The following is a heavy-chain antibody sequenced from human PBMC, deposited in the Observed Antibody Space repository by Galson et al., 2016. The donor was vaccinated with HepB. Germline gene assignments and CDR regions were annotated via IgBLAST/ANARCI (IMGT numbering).Heavy chain of an antibody. J-gene: IGHJ4*02. CDR1: GASITNNSW. V-gene: IGHV4-4*02. CDR2: IYQTGTA. D-gene: IGHD4/OR15-4a*01. Sequence: SETLSLTCAVSGASITNNSWWSWVRQSPGKGLEWIGEIYQTGTAHYNPSFTSRAIISIDKSKNQISLRLVSVTAADTAVYYCTRGTLGTVATMAFDYWGQGTLVSVTS. CDR3: TRGTLGTVATMAFDY.